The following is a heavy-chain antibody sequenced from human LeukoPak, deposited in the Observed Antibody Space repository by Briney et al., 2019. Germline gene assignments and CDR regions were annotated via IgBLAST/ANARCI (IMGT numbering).Heavy chain of an antibody. J-gene: IGHJ4*02. Sequence: GGSLRLSCAASGFTVSSNYMSWVRQAPGKGLEWASVIYSGGSTYYADSVKGRFTISRDNSKNTLYLQMNSLRAEDTAVYYCARAGPGQWLDLDYWGQGTLVTVSS. CDR1: GFTVSSNY. V-gene: IGHV3-66*01. CDR3: ARAGPGQWLDLDY. D-gene: IGHD6-19*01. CDR2: IYSGGST.